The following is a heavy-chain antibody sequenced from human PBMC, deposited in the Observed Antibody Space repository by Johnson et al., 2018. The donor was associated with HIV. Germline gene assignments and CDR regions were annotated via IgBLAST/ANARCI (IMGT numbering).Heavy chain of an antibody. CDR1: GFTFSSYA. CDR2: ISYDGSNK. D-gene: IGHD2-21*02. J-gene: IGHJ3*02. V-gene: IGHV3-30-3*01. CDR3: ARPHIVVVTAGYAFDI. Sequence: HVKLVESGGGLVQPGRSLSLSCAASGFTFSSYAMYWVRQAPGKGLEWVAFISYDGSNKYYADSVKGRFTISRDNSKNTLYLQMNSLRAEDTAVYYCARPHIVVVTAGYAFDIWGQGTMVIVSS.